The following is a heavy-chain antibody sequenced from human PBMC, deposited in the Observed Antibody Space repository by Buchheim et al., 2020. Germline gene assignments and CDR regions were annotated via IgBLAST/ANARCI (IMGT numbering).Heavy chain of an antibody. Sequence: EVQLLESGGGLAQPGGSLRLSCAASGFTFSNYGMSCVRQAPGKGLEWVSGFSYSGGITHYAVSVKARFTISRDNYKNTLYLQVNSLRAEDTGVYYCAKSGRAGGDYWYFDLWGRGTL. CDR1: GFTFSNYG. J-gene: IGHJ2*01. CDR2: FSYSGGIT. CDR3: AKSGRAGGDYWYFDL. D-gene: IGHD3-16*01. V-gene: IGHV3-23*01.